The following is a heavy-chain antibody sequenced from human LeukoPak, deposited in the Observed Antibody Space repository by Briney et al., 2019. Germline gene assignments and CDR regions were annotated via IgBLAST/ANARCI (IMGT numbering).Heavy chain of an antibody. Sequence: SETLSLTCTVSGGSISSGDYYWSWIRQPPGKGLEWIGYIYYSGSTYYNPSLKSRVTISVDTSKNQFSLKLSSVTAADTAVYYCARYYDFWSGSPNWFDPWGQGTLVTVSS. CDR3: ARYYDFWSGSPNWFDP. CDR1: GGSISSGDYY. D-gene: IGHD3-3*01. J-gene: IGHJ5*02. V-gene: IGHV4-30-4*02. CDR2: IYYSGST.